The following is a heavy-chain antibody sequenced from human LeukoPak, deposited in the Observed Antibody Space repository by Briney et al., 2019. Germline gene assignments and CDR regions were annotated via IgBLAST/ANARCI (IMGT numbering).Heavy chain of an antibody. CDR1: GFTSSDYY. CDR2: ISSSGSTI. CDR3: ARVDDSSGYYSSFLDY. Sequence: GGSLRLSCAASGFTSSDYYMSWIRQAPGKGLEWVSYISSSGSTIYYADSVKGRFTISRDNAKNSLYLQMNSLRAEDTAVYYCARVDDSSGYYSSFLDYWGQGTLVTVSS. V-gene: IGHV3-11*01. D-gene: IGHD3-22*01. J-gene: IGHJ4*02.